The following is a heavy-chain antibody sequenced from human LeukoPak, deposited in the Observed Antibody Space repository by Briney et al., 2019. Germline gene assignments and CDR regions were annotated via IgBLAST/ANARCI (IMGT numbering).Heavy chain of an antibody. D-gene: IGHD7-27*01. V-gene: IGHV3-23*01. CDR3: AQDIAWGAFEH. J-gene: IGHJ4*02. Sequence: GRSLRLSCAGSGFTFRNHGMTWVRQAPGKGLEWVSGISPSGGGTYYADSVKGRFTISRDDSKNTLSLQMNSLRVEDTALYYCAQDIAWGAFEHWGQGTLVTVSS. CDR1: GFTFRNHG. CDR2: ISPSGGGT.